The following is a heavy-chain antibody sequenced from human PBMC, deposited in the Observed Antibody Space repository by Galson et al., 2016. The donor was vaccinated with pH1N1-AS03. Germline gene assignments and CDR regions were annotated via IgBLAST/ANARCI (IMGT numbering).Heavy chain of an antibody. J-gene: IGHJ4*02. V-gene: IGHV4-34*01. CDR3: ARGNPFLGSSWYEDS. CDR1: GGSLTDYQ. CDR2: ISHSGVT. Sequence: ETLSLTCTVSGGSLTDYQWSWIRQSPGKGLEWIGEISHSGVTDYNPSLKSRVSISVDTSKDQFSLNLSSMTAADAAVDYCARGNPFLGSSWYEDSWGQGTLVIVSS. D-gene: IGHD6-13*01.